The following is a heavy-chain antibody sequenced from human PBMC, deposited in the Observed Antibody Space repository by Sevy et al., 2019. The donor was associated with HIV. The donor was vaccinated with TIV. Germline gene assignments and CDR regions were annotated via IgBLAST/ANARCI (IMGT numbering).Heavy chain of an antibody. J-gene: IGHJ4*02. V-gene: IGHV3-30*03. CDR2: ISFDGTNE. CDR3: VRNEDI. CDR1: GFSFNNYN. Sequence: GGSLRLSCAASGFSFNNYNMNWVRQVPGKGLEWVALISFDGTNEYYADSVKGRFTVSRDNSRDTLFVQMDSLGLEDTGVYYCVRNEDIWGQGTLVTVSS.